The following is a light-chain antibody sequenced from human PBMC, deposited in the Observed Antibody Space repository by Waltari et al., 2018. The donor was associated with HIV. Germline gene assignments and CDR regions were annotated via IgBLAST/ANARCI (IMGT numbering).Light chain of an antibody. CDR1: SSNIGRNT. J-gene: IGLJ2*01. Sequence: QSVLTQPPSASGTPGQRVTIYCSGSSSNIGRNTVTWYQQLPRTAPKLLIYNNDQRPSGVPDRFSGSKSGTSASLAISGLQSEDEADYYCTAWDDSLKGLVFAGGTKLTVL. CDR3: TAWDDSLKGLV. V-gene: IGLV1-44*01. CDR2: NND.